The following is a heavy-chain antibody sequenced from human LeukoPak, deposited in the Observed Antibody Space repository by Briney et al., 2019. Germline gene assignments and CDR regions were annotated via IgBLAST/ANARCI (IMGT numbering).Heavy chain of an antibody. CDR3: ARGGGPLVLWFGELQEDAFDI. Sequence: SETLSLTCTVSGGSMRSGYFYWSWIRQPAGKGLEWIGRMSNSGSANYSPSLKSRVTISVDTSKNQFSLKLSSVTAADTAVYYCARGGGPLVLWFGELQEDAFDIWGQGTMVTVSS. D-gene: IGHD3-10*01. CDR1: GGSMRSGYFY. J-gene: IGHJ3*02. CDR2: MSNSGSA. V-gene: IGHV4-61*02.